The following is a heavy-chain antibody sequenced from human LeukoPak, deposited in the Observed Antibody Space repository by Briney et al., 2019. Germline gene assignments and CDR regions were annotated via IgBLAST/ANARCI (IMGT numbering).Heavy chain of an antibody. Sequence: GGSLRLSCAASGLTFSSYSMNWVRQAPGKGLEWVSYISSSGSTIYYADSVKGRFTISRDNAKNSLYLQMNSLRAEDTAVYYCARGGGGSDYGILTRVWWYWGQGTLVTVSS. J-gene: IGHJ4*02. V-gene: IGHV3-48*04. CDR3: ARGGGGSDYGILTRVWWY. CDR2: ISSSGSTI. D-gene: IGHD3-9*01. CDR1: GLTFSSYS.